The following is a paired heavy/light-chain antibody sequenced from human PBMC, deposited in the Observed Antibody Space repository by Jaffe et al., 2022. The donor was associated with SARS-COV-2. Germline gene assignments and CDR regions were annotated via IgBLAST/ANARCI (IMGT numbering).Light chain of an antibody. CDR1: QSVRTY. CDR3: QQRSSWPLT. CDR2: DAS. Sequence: EIVLTQSPATLSLSPGERATLSCRASQSVRTYLAWYQQKPGQAPRLLIYDASNRATGIPARFSGGGSGTDFTLTISSLEPEDFAVYCCQQRSSWPLTFGGGTKVEIK. V-gene: IGKV3-11*01. J-gene: IGKJ4*01.
Heavy chain of an antibody. V-gene: IGHV3-15*01. CDR2: IKSKTDGGTT. CDR3: TTGYCSSTSCYNYNWFDP. J-gene: IGHJ5*02. CDR1: GFTFSNAW. D-gene: IGHD2-2*02. Sequence: EVQLVESGGGLVKPGGSLRLSCAASGFTFSNAWMTWVRQAPGKGLELVGRIKSKTDGGTTDYAAPVKGRFTISRDDSKNTLYLQMDSLKTEDTAVYFCTTGYCSSTSCYNYNWFDPWGQGTLVTVSS.